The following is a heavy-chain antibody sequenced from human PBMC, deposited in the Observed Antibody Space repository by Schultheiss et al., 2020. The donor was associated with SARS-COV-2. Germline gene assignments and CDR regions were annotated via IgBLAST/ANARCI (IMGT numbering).Heavy chain of an antibody. J-gene: IGHJ4*02. CDR1: GFTFSSYW. Sequence: GGSLRLSCAASGFTFSSYWMSWVRQAPGKGLEWVANTKQDGSENHYVDSVRGRFTISRDNAKNSLYLQMNSLRAEDTAVYFCASSRTLRDGYSAFDYWGQGTLVTVSS. CDR2: TKQDGSEN. V-gene: IGHV3-7*03. CDR3: ASSRTLRDGYSAFDY. D-gene: IGHD5-24*01.